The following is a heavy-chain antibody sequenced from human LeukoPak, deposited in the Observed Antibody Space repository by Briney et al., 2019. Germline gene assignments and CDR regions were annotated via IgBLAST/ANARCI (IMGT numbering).Heavy chain of an antibody. D-gene: IGHD6-19*01. V-gene: IGHV3-30-3*01. J-gene: IGHJ4*02. CDR2: ISYDGSNK. Sequence: GRSLRLSCAASGFTFSSYAMHWVRQAPGKGLEWVAVISYDGSNKYYADSVKGRFTISRDNSKNTLYLQMDSLRAEDTAVYYCARVAGAQFDYWGQGTLVTVSS. CDR3: ARVAGAQFDY. CDR1: GFTFSSYA.